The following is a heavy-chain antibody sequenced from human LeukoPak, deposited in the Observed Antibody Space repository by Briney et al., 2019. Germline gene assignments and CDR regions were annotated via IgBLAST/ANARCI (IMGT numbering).Heavy chain of an antibody. J-gene: IGHJ4*02. Sequence: ASVKVSFKASGYTFTRYHMHWVGQARGQGREWMGWINSNSGDTIYPQTFQGSVTMTSDTSITTAYMELRGLRSDDTAVYYCARRECSGGSCYSAGFDYWGQGTLVTVSS. CDR1: GYTFTRYH. D-gene: IGHD2-15*01. V-gene: IGHV1-2*02. CDR2: INSNSGDT. CDR3: ARRECSGGSCYSAGFDY.